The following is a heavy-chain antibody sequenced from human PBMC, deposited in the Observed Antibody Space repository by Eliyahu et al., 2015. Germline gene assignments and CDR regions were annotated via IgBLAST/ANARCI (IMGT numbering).Heavy chain of an antibody. Sequence: QLQLQESGPGLVKPSETLSXTCTVSGGSISSSSYYWGWIRQPPGKGLEWIGSIYYSGSTYYNPSLKSRVTISVDTSKNQFSLKLSSVTAADTAVYYCARSIAAAGDWYFDLWGRGTLVTVSS. CDR3: ARSIAAAGDWYFDL. D-gene: IGHD6-13*01. J-gene: IGHJ2*01. CDR2: IYYSGST. V-gene: IGHV4-39*01. CDR1: GGSISSSSYY.